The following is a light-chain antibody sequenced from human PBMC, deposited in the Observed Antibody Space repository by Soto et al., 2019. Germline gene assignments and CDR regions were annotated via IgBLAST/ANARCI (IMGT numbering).Light chain of an antibody. Sequence: EIVMTQSPATLSVSPGERATLSCRASQSVSSNLAWYQQKPGQAPRLLIYGASTRATGIPARFSGSGSGTEFTLTISSLQSEDFAVYSCQQYNKWPFTFGPGTKVDIK. CDR3: QQYNKWPFT. J-gene: IGKJ3*01. V-gene: IGKV3-15*01. CDR1: QSVSSN. CDR2: GAS.